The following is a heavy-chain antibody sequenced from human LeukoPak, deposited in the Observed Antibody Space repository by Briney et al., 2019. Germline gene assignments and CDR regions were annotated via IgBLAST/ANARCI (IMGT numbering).Heavy chain of an antibody. D-gene: IGHD2-15*01. J-gene: IGHJ6*03. CDR3: AKNGDRGAYCTGGTCYPYFYYYMDV. CDR2: ISSTGGTT. V-gene: IGHV3-23*01. CDR1: GGSISSSSYY. Sequence: PSETLSLTCTVSGGSISSSSYYWGWVRQAPGKGLEWVSSISSTGGTTYYADSVKGRFTISRDNSKNTLYLQMNSLRAEDTAIYYCAKNGDRGAYCTGGTCYPYFYYYMDVWGKGTTVTI.